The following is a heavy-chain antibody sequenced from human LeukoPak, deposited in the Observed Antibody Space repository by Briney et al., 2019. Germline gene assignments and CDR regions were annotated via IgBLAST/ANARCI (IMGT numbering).Heavy chain of an antibody. CDR2: IYSGGNT. D-gene: IGHD1-26*01. CDR3: ARVGEGAAKD. CDR1: GFTVSSNY. V-gene: IGHV3-53*01. Sequence: GGSLRLSCAASGFTVSSNYMSWVRQAPGKGLEWASVIYSGGNTYYADSVTGRFTISRDNSKNTLYLQMNSLRAEDTAVYYCARVGEGAAKDWGQGTLVTVSS. J-gene: IGHJ4*02.